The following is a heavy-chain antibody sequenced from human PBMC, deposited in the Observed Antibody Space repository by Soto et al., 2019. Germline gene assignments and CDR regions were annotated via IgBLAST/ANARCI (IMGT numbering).Heavy chain of an antibody. Sequence: PSLTCTVSGASISSNHYFWDWIRQPPGEGLEWIGSLSYNGGTDYNPSLKSRVSISGHSSTNQFSLSLRLTSSAAADTAVYYCARRGDFSRGGGFDYWGQGTLVTVSS. CDR3: ARRGDFSRGGGFDY. J-gene: IGHJ4*02. CDR2: LSYNGGT. V-gene: IGHV4-39*01. CDR1: GASISSNHYF. D-gene: IGHD6-25*01.